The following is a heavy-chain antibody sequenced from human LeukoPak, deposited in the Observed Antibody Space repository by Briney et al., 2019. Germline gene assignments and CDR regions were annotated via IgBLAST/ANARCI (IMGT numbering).Heavy chain of an antibody. Sequence: SVTVSCKASGGTFSSYAISWVRQAPGQGLEWMGGIIPIFGTANYAQKFQGRVTITAGESTSTAYMELSSLRSEDTAVYYCARTGRYCGGDCYSPSFGYWGQGTLVTVSS. CDR3: ARTGRYCGGDCYSPSFGY. V-gene: IGHV1-69*13. D-gene: IGHD2-21*02. J-gene: IGHJ4*02. CDR1: GGTFSSYA. CDR2: IIPIFGTA.